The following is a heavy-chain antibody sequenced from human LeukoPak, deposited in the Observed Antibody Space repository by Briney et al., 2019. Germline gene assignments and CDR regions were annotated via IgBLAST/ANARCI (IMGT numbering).Heavy chain of an antibody. D-gene: IGHD6-19*01. Sequence: GASVKVSCKASGGTFSSYAISWVRQAPGQGLEWMGWVSAYNGNTNYAQKLQGRVTMTTDTSTSTAYMELRSLRSDDTAVYYCARWRAVAGRSPYDFDYWGQGTLVTVSS. CDR2: VSAYNGNT. J-gene: IGHJ4*02. CDR1: GGTFSSYA. CDR3: ARWRAVAGRSPYDFDY. V-gene: IGHV1-18*01.